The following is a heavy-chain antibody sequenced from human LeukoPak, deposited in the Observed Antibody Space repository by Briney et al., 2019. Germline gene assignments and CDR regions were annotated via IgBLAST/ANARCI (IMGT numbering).Heavy chain of an antibody. CDR3: ARSLGYCSSTSCYAFDY. J-gene: IGHJ4*02. V-gene: IGHV3-11*04. Sequence: GGSLRLSCAASGFTFSDYYMSWIRQAPGKGLEWVSYISSSGSTIYYADSVKGRFTISRDNAKNSLYLQMNSLRAEDTAVYYCARSLGYCSSTSCYAFDYWGQGTLVTVSS. CDR2: ISSSGSTI. D-gene: IGHD2-2*01. CDR1: GFTFSDYY.